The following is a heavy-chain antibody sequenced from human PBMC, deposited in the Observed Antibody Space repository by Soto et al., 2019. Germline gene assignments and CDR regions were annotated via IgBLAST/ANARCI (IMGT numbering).Heavy chain of an antibody. CDR2: ISRSSSYI. V-gene: IGHV3-21*01. J-gene: IGHJ4*02. CDR1: GFTFIGYS. D-gene: IGHD2-8*01. CDR3: AGESGYHCAKGVCYFDY. Sequence: GGSLRLSFAASGFTFIGYSMNWFRQAPGKGLEWVSSISRSSSYIDYVDTGKGRFTISRDNAKNSLYLQRNSLRAEDRAVYDCAGESGYHCAKGVCYFDYWGQGTLVTVSS.